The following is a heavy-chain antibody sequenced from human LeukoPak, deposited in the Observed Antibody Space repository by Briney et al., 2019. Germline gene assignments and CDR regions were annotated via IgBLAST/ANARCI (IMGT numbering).Heavy chain of an antibody. J-gene: IGHJ4*02. CDR2: ISRTSSYI. CDR3: ARVLETDCSGGSCYSGLDY. Sequence: GGSLRLSCAASGFTFSSYNMNWVRQAPGKGREGVSSISRTSSYINYADSVKGRFTISRDNAQNSLYLQMNSLRVEDTAVYYCARVLETDCSGGSCYSGLDYWGQGTLVTVSS. D-gene: IGHD2-15*01. CDR1: GFTFSSYN. V-gene: IGHV3-21*01.